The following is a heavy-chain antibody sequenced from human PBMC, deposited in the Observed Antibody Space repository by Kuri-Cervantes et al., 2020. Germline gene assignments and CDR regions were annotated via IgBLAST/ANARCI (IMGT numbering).Heavy chain of an antibody. CDR1: GYTFTSYA. J-gene: IGHJ6*03. D-gene: IGHD3-10*01. V-gene: IGHV1-3*01. CDR2: INAGNGNT. CDR3: ARGVRWFRESAGRQYYYYYMDV. Sequence: ASVKVSCKASGYTFTSYAMHWVRQAPGQRLEWMGWINAGNGNTKYSQKFQGRVTITRDTSASTAYMELSSLRSEDTAVYYCARGVRWFRESAGRQYYYYYMDVWGKGTTVTVSS.